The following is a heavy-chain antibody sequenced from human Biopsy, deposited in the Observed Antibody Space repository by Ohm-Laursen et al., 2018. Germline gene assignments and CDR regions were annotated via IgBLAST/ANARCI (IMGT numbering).Heavy chain of an antibody. CDR1: GFTFSSYG. V-gene: IGHV3-33*01. CDR2: IWYDGSRQ. CDR3: ARDGAAGCGLDV. D-gene: IGHD6-25*01. J-gene: IGHJ6*02. Sequence: SLRLSCAASGFTFSSYGMHWVRQAPGKGLEWVAVIWYDGSRQYYADSVKGRFTISRDNSKNTLYLQMNSLRAEDTAVYYCARDGAAGCGLDVWGQGTTVTVSS.